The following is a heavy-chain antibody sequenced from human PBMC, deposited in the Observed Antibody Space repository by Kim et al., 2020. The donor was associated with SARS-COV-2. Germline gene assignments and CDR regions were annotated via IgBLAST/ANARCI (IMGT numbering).Heavy chain of an antibody. D-gene: IGHD6-13*01. CDR1: GGSFSGYY. CDR2: INHSGST. CDR3: ASGLIGSSWYFDY. J-gene: IGHJ4*02. V-gene: IGHV4-34*01. Sequence: SETLSLTCAVYGGSFSGYYWSWIRQPPGKGLEWIGEINHSGSTNYNPSLKSRVTISVDTSKNQFSLKLSSVTAADTAVYYCASGLIGSSWYFDYWGQGTLVTVFS.